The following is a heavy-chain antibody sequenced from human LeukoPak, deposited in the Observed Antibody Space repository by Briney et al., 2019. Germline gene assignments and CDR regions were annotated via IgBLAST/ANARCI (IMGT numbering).Heavy chain of an antibody. Sequence: QTGGSLRLSCAASGFTFSSYSMNWVRQAPGKGLEWVSYISSSSSTIYYADSVKGRFTISRDNAKNSLYLQMNSLRAEDTAVYYCAREAIAAAGDYWGQGTRVTVSS. CDR2: ISSSSSTI. V-gene: IGHV3-48*01. D-gene: IGHD6-13*01. CDR1: GFTFSSYS. J-gene: IGHJ4*02. CDR3: AREAIAAAGDY.